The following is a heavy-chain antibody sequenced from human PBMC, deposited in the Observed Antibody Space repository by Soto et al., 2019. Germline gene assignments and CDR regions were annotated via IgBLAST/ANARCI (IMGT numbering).Heavy chain of an antibody. CDR1: GFTFSNYA. V-gene: IGHV3-23*01. Sequence: VGSLRLSCAASGFTFSNYAMSWVRQAPGKGLEWVSAISGSDNSTYYADSVKGRFTISRDNSKNTLYLQLNSLTAEDTAVYYCAPMGVWGQGTTLTVSS. CDR3: APMGV. J-gene: IGHJ6*02. CDR2: ISGSDNST.